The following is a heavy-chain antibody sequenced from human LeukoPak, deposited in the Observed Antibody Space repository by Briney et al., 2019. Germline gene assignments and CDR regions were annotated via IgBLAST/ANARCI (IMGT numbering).Heavy chain of an antibody. CDR2: IRSNTYGGTA. V-gene: IGHV3-49*03. J-gene: IGHJ4*02. CDR1: GFNFANHA. CDR3: TKGDYHAY. Sequence: GGSLRLSCAASGFNFANHAMSWFRQAPGKGLEWVGFIRSNTYGGTAEYAASVKGRFTISRDDSKSIAYLQMNSLKTEDTAVYYCTKGDYHAYWGQGTLATVSS.